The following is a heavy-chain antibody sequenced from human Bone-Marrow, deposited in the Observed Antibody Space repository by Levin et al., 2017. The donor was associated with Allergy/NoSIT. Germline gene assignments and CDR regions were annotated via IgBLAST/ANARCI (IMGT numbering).Heavy chain of an antibody. CDR2: INPSLQTV. CDR1: GGSFTSDT. CDR3: ARETVFDESGYPLHRFDS. V-gene: IGHV1-69*08. D-gene: IGHD3-22*01. Sequence: PQASVKVSCKSSGGSFTSDTFTSDTFTWARQAPGQGLEWMGRINPSLQTVNFAQSFQDRVTLIADKSATTTYMELSGLTSEDTAVYYCARETVFDESGYPLHRFDSWGQGTLVIVSS. J-gene: IGHJ4*02.